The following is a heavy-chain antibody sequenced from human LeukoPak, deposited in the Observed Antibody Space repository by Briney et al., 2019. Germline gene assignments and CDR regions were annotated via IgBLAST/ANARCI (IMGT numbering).Heavy chain of an antibody. D-gene: IGHD6-19*01. J-gene: IGHJ4*02. CDR2: IYPGDSDT. CDR3: ARLEYSSGWYSPFRY. V-gene: IGHV5-51*01. CDR1: GYRFTSYW. Sequence: GESLKISYKGSGYRFTSYWIGWVRQMPGKGLEWMGIIYPGDSDTRYSPSFQGQVTISADKSISTAYLQWSSLKASDTAMYYCARLEYSSGWYSPFRYWGQGTLVTVSS.